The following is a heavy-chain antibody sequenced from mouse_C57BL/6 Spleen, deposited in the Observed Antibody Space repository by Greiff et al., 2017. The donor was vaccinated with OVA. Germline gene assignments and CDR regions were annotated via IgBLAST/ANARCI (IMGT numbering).Heavy chain of an antibody. V-gene: IGHV1-18*01. CDR1: GYTFTDYN. CDR2: INPNNGGT. CDR3: ARIHYGNYGYFDV. D-gene: IGHD2-1*01. J-gene: IGHJ1*03. Sequence: VQLKQSGPELVKPGASVKIPCKASGYTFTDYNMDWVKQSHGKSLEWIGDINPNNGGTIYNQKFKGKATLTVDKSSSTAYMALRSLTSEDTAVYYCARIHYGNYGYFDVWGTGTTVTVSS.